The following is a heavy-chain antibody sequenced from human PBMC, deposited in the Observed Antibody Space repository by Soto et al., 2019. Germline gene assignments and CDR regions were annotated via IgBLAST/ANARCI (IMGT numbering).Heavy chain of an antibody. CDR2: INSDGSST. D-gene: IGHD3-10*01. CDR3: ARYRGSGNYNDY. J-gene: IGHJ4*02. V-gene: IGHV3-74*01. Sequence: PGGSLRLSCAASGFTFGSYWMHWVLQAPGKGLVWVSRINSDGSSTSYADFVKGRFTISRDNAKNTLHLQMNSLRDEDTAVYFCARYRGSGNYNDYWGQGTLVTVSS. CDR1: GFTFGSYW.